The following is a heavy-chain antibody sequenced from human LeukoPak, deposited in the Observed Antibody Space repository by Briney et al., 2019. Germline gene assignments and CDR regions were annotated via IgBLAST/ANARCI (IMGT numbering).Heavy chain of an antibody. CDR1: GGSFGGYY. V-gene: IGHV4-34*01. D-gene: IGHD3-3*01. J-gene: IGHJ4*02. CDR2: INHSGGT. CDR3: ARGPYYDFWSGYFRRENNFDY. Sequence: SETLSLTCAVYGGSFGGYYWSWIRQLPGKGLEWIGEINHSGGTNYNPSLKSRVTISVDTSKNQFSLKLSSVTAADTAVYYGARGPYYDFWSGYFRRENNFDYWGQGTLVTVSS.